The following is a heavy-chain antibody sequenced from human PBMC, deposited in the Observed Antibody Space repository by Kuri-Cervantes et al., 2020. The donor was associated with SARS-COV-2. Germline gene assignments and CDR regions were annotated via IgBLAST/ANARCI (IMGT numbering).Heavy chain of an antibody. CDR3: ARVWRGELYYYYGMDV. V-gene: IGHV3-30-3*01. CDR2: ISYDGSNK. J-gene: IGHJ6*02. CDR1: GFTFSNAW. Sequence: GGSLRLSCAASGFTFSNAWMNWVRQAPGRGLEWVAVISYDGSNKYYADSVKGRFTISRDNSKNTLYLQMNSLRAEDTAVYYCARVWRGELYYYYGMDVWGQGTTVTVSS. D-gene: IGHD3-3*01.